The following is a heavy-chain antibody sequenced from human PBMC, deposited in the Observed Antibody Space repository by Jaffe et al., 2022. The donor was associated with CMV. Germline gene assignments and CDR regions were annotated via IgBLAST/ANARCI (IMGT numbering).Heavy chain of an antibody. D-gene: IGHD4-4*01. V-gene: IGHV4-59*13. J-gene: IGHJ4*02. CDR3: ARATVTRPFFDS. CDR2: IYNSGST. CDR1: RGSISNGY. Sequence: QVRLQESGPGLVKPSETLSLTCTVSRGSISNGYWSWIRQPPGKGLQWVGYIYNSGSTNYNPSLESRVTISLHTSQNLFSLSLNSVTAADTAVYYCARATVTRPFFDSWGQGIPVTVSS.